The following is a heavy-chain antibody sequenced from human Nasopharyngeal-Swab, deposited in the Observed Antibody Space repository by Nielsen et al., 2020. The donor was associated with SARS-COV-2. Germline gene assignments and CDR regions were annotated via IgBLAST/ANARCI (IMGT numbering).Heavy chain of an antibody. V-gene: IGHV1-8*01. Sequence: ASVKVSCKASGYTFPSYDINWVRLATGQGLEWMGWMNPNSGNTGYAQKFQGRVTMTRNTSISTAYMELSSLRSEDTAVYYCARGGLSHYYYGMDVWGQGTTVTVSS. CDR3: ARGGLSHYYYGMDV. D-gene: IGHD2/OR15-2a*01. CDR1: GYTFPSYD. J-gene: IGHJ6*02. CDR2: MNPNSGNT.